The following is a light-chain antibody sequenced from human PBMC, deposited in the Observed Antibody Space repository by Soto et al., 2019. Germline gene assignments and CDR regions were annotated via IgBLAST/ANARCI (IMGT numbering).Light chain of an antibody. Sequence: DVQMIQSPSSLSASVGDRVTITCRASQRISTFLNWYQQKPGKAPKLLIYAASSLQSGVPSRFSGSGSGTDFTLTISSLQPEDFAVYYCQQSYSTPSITFGQGTRLEI. CDR3: QQSYSTPSIT. V-gene: IGKV1-39*01. CDR2: AAS. J-gene: IGKJ5*01. CDR1: QRISTF.